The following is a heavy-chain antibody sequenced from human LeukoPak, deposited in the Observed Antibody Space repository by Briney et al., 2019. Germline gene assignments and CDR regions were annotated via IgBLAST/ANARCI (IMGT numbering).Heavy chain of an antibody. D-gene: IGHD1-26*01. V-gene: IGHV3-48*03. Sequence: GGSLRLSCAASGFTFSSYEMNWVRQAPGKGLEWVSYISSSGSTIYYADSVKGRFTISRDNAKNSLYLQMNSLRVEDTAVYYCALSVGGATVYWGQGTLVTVSS. CDR1: GFTFSSYE. CDR3: ALSVGGATVY. J-gene: IGHJ4*02. CDR2: ISSSGSTI.